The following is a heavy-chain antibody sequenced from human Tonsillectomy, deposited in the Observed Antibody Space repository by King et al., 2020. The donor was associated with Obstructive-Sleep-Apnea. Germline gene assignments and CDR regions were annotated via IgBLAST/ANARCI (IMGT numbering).Heavy chain of an antibody. CDR2: IKEDGSEK. CDR3: ASEGISDCGDDCPFDY. V-gene: IGHV3-7*01. D-gene: IGHD2-21*02. CDR1: GFPLRNYW. Sequence: VQLVESGGGLVQPGGSLRLSCAASGFPLRNYWMSWVRQAPGKGLEWVANIKEDGSEKYYVDSVKGRFTISRDNAKNSLFLQMNSLRAEDTAVYYCASEGISDCGDDCPFDYWGQGSQVTVSS. J-gene: IGHJ4*02.